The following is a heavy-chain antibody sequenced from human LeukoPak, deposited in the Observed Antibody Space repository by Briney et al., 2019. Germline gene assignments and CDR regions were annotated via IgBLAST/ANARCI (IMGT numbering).Heavy chain of an antibody. CDR3: ARDAVVVAATLD. V-gene: IGHV3-21*01. J-gene: IGHJ4*02. CDR1: GFTFSSYS. Sequence: GGSLRLSCAASGFTFSSYSMNWVRQAPGKGLEWVSSISTSSSYINYADSVKGRFTISRDNAKNSLYLQMNSLRAEDTAVYYCARDAVVVAATLDWGQGTLVTVSS. CDR2: ISTSSSYI. D-gene: IGHD2-15*01.